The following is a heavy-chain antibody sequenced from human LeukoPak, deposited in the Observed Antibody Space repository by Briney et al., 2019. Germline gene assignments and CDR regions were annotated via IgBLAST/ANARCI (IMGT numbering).Heavy chain of an antibody. CDR2: ISYDGSNK. CDR3: AKTGYSSSSPDY. V-gene: IGHV3-30*18. D-gene: IGHD6-6*01. CDR1: GFTLSSYG. J-gene: IGHJ4*02. Sequence: PGGSLRLSCAASGFTLSSYGMHRVRQAPGKGLEWVAVISYDGSNKYYADSVKGRFTISRDNSKNTLYLQMNSLRAEDTAVYYCAKTGYSSSSPDYWGQGTLVTVSS.